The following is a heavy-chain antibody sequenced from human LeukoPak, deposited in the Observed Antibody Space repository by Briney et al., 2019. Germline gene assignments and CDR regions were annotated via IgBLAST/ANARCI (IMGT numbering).Heavy chain of an antibody. CDR1: GFTFGDYA. CDR3: ATDSTKMATILWYYGMDV. V-gene: IGHV3-23*01. J-gene: IGHJ6*02. CDR2: ISGSGGST. Sequence: GGSLRLSCAASGFTFGDYAMNWVRQVPGKGLEWVSGISGSGGSTYYADSVKGRFTISRDNSKSTLYLQMNSLRVEDTAVYYCATDSTKMATILWYYGMDVWGQGTTVTVSS. D-gene: IGHD5-24*01.